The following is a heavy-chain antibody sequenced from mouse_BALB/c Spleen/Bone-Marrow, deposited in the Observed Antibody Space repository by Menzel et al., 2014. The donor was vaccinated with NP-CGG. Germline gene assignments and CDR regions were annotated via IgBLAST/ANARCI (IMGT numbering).Heavy chain of an antibody. V-gene: IGHV1-18*01. CDR1: GHSFTGYT. J-gene: IGHJ2*01. Sequence: GQLKESGPELVKPGASMKISCKASGHSFTGYTMNWVKQSHGKNLELIGLINPYNGGTSYNQKFKGKATLTVDKSSSTVYMELLSLTSEDSAVYYCARLLRSPLDYWGQGTTLTVSS. CDR3: ARLLRSPLDY. CDR2: INPYNGGT. D-gene: IGHD1-1*01.